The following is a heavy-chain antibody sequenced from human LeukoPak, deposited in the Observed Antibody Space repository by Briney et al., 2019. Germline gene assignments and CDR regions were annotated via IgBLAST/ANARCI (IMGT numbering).Heavy chain of an antibody. CDR2: ISGSGGST. J-gene: IGHJ4*02. CDR1: GFTFSSYG. CDR3: ARDWSRGGGFDY. D-gene: IGHD3-16*01. V-gene: IGHV3-23*01. Sequence: GGSLRLSCAASGFTFSSYGMSWVRQAPGKGLEWVSAISGSGGSTYYADSVKGRFTISRDNAKNSLYLQMNSLRAEDTAVYYCARDWSRGGGFDYWGQGTLVTVSS.